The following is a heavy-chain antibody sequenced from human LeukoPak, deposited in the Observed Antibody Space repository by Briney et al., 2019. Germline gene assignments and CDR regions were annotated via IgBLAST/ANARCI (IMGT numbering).Heavy chain of an antibody. J-gene: IGHJ4*02. CDR3: ARDLRAFCGGECAFHY. CDR1: GFTFSRYS. CDR2: ISSGNTYI. Sequence: PGGSQTLSCTASGFTFSRYSMNWVRQAPGKGLVWVSSISSGNTYIYYADSEKGRFTLSRDNAKNSLYLQMNSLRAEDTAVYYCARDLRAFCGGECAFHYWGQGTLVTVSS. V-gene: IGHV3-21*01. D-gene: IGHD2-21*01.